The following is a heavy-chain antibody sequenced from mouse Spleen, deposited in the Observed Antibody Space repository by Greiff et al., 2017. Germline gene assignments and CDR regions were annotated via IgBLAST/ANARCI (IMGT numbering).Heavy chain of an antibody. CDR3: ARDRANYYGSSYEGAMDY. Sequence: EVMLVESGGGLVKPGGSLKLSCAASGFTFSDYYMYWVRQTPEKRLEWVATISDGGSYTYYPDSVKGRFTISRDNAKNNLYLQMSSLKSEDTAMYYCARDRANYYGSSYEGAMDYWGQGTSVTVSS. J-gene: IGHJ4*01. CDR1: GFTFSDYY. V-gene: IGHV5-4*02. CDR2: ISDGGSYT. D-gene: IGHD1-1*01.